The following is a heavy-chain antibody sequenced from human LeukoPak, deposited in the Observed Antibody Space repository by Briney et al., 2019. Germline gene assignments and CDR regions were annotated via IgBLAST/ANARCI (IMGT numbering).Heavy chain of an antibody. V-gene: IGHV4-30-4*08. Sequence: SETLSLTCTVSGGSISSGDYYWSWIRQPPGKGLEWIGYIYYSGSIYYNPSLKSRVTMSVDTSKNQFSLKLSSVTAADTAVYYCARDGYYYDSSGYYYFDYWGQGTLVTVSS. CDR1: GGSISSGDYY. D-gene: IGHD3-22*01. CDR2: IYYSGSI. CDR3: ARDGYYYDSSGYYYFDY. J-gene: IGHJ4*02.